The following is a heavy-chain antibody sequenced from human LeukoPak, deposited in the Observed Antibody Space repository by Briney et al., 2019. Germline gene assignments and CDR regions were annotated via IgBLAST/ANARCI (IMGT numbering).Heavy chain of an antibody. D-gene: IGHD6-19*01. Sequence: SETLSLTYTVSGGSISSSSYYWGWIRQPPGKELEWIGSFSSAGSTYYNPSLKSRVTISVDTSKNQFSLKLSSVTAADTAVYYCARPRTSGWYFGAFDIWGQGTMVTVSS. V-gene: IGHV4-39*07. CDR2: FSSAGST. CDR1: GGSISSSSYY. CDR3: ARPRTSGWYFGAFDI. J-gene: IGHJ3*02.